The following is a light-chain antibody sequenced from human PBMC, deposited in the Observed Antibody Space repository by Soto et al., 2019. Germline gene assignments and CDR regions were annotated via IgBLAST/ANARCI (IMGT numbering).Light chain of an antibody. J-gene: IGKJ4*01. V-gene: IGKV1-33*01. CDR1: QDISNY. Sequence: DIQMTQSPSSLSASVGDRVTITCQASQDISNYVNWYQQKPGKAPKLLIYDASTLQTVVPLRFTGSGSGTDFSFTISRLQPEDIATYYCQHYDNVPPTFGGGTKVEIK. CDR3: QHYDNVPPT. CDR2: DAS.